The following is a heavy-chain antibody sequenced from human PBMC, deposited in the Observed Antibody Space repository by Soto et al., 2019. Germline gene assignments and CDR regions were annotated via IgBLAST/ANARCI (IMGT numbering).Heavy chain of an antibody. D-gene: IGHD3-3*01. CDR2: INAGNGNT. J-gene: IGHJ6*02. CDR1: GYTFTSYA. V-gene: IGHV1-3*01. Sequence: ASVKVSCKTSGYTFTSYAIHWVRQAPGQRLEWMGWINAGNGNTKYSQKFEGRVTITRAKSASTAYMEVSSLTSEDTAVYYCTXGDFWSGYRPDYYGLDVWGQGTTVTVSS. CDR3: TXGDFWSGYRPDYYGLDV.